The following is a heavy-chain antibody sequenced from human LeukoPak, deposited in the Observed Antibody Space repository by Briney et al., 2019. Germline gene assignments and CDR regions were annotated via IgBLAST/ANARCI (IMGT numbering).Heavy chain of an antibody. CDR3: AKGTSSWHEFDS. J-gene: IGHJ4*02. CDR1: GFTFSSYE. D-gene: IGHD6-13*01. V-gene: IGHV3-43D*03. CDR2: ITWDGDST. Sequence: GGSLRLSCAASGFTFSSYEMNWVRQAPGKGLEWVSLITWDGDSTYYADSVKGRFTISRDNSKNYLYLQMNSLRAEDTALYYCAKGTSSWHEFDSWGQGTLVTVSS.